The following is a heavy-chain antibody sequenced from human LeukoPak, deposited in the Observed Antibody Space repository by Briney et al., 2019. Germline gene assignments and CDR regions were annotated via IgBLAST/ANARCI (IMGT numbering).Heavy chain of an antibody. CDR2: IKNDGSDK. CDR3: ADLGYTD. Sequence: GGSLRLSCEASGFSFSSSWMTWVRQAPGEGLEWVATIKNDGSDKYYVDSVKGRFTLSRDNAKNSLYLQMNSLRVEDTAVYYCADLGYTDGGQGTLVTVSS. CDR1: GFSFSSSW. J-gene: IGHJ4*02. D-gene: IGHD2-15*01. V-gene: IGHV3-7*01.